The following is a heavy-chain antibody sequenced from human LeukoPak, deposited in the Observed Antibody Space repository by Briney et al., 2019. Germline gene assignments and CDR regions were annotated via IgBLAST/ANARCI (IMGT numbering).Heavy chain of an antibody. CDR1: GFTFTNYG. V-gene: IGHV3-30*02. CDR2: IRYDGTNK. Sequence: GGSLRLSCAASGFTFTNYGMHWVRQAPGKGLEWVTFIRYDGTNKYYADSVKGRFTISRDNSKNTLYLQMNSLRAEDTAVYYCAKGVSGRSGYWGQGTLVTVSS. D-gene: IGHD6-19*01. CDR3: AKGVSGRSGY. J-gene: IGHJ4*02.